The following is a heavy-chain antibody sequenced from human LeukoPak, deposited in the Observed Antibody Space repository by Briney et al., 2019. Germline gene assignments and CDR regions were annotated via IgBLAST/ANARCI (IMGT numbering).Heavy chain of an antibody. CDR3: AREKGTFGYDY. V-gene: IGHV4-61*02. CDR2: IYTSGST. J-gene: IGHJ4*02. Sequence: SETLSLTCTVSGGSISSGSYYWSWIRQPAGKGLEWIGRIYTSGSTNYNPSLKSRVTISVDTSKNQFSLKLSSVTAADTAVYYCAREKGTFGYDYWGQGTLVTVSS. D-gene: IGHD3-16*01. CDR1: GGSISSGSYY.